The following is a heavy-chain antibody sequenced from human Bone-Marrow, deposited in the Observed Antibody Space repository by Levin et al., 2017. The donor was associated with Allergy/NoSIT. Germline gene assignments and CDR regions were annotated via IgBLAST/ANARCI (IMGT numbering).Heavy chain of an antibody. CDR3: ATGQGSGCFDL. J-gene: IGHJ4*03. CDR1: GGSMNTDY. V-gene: IGHV4-4*08. CDR2: IHPNGKT. D-gene: IGHD3-10*01. Sequence: SETLSLTCSVSGGSMNTDYWSWIRQPPGKGLEWIGYIHPNGKTKYNPSLKSRVNISVDTSRKQFSLSLISVTAADTAVYFCATGQGSGCFDLWGQGTFVPVSS.